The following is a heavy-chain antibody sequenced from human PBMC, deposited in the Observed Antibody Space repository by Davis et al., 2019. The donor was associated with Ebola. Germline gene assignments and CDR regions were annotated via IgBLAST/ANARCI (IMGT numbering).Heavy chain of an antibody. CDR2: IYPGDSDT. CDR1: GYSFTSYW. J-gene: IGHJ6*02. D-gene: IGHD4-23*01. V-gene: IGHV5-51*01. CDR3: ARHLNGGNSVEDGMDV. Sequence: GESLKISCKGSGYSFTSYWIGWVRQMPGKGLEWMGIIYPGDSDTRYSPSFQGQVTISANKSISTAYLQWSSLKASDTAMYYCARHLNGGNSVEDGMDVWGQGTTVTVSS.